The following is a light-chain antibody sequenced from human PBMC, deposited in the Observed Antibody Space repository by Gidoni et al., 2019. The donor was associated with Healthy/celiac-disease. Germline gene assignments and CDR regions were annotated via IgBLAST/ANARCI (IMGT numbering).Light chain of an antibody. Sequence: EIVLTQSPATLSLSPGERATLSCSASQNISSYLAWYQQKPGQAPRLLIYDASSGATGIPARFSGSGSGTDFTLTISSLEPEDFAVYYCQQRSNWPLTFGGGTKVEIK. CDR2: DAS. V-gene: IGKV3-11*01. J-gene: IGKJ4*01. CDR1: QNISSY. CDR3: QQRSNWPLT.